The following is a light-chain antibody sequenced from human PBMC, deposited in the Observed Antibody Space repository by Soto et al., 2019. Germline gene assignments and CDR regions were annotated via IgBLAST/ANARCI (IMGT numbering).Light chain of an antibody. CDR1: GIYIAIFSY. CDR2: QVT. V-gene: IGLV2-14*01. J-gene: IGLJ1*01. CDR3: NSYSSTSFYV. Sequence: QSVLAQPASMSGSPGSTIPFSYTETGIYIAIFSYVPWYQQYPGKAPKLLIYQVTSRASGVSHRFAGSKSGNTAALTISGLQPEDEAEYYCNSYSSTSFYVFGTGTKVTVL.